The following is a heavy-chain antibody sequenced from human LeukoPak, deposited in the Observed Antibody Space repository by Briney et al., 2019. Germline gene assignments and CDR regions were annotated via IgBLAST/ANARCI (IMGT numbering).Heavy chain of an antibody. D-gene: IGHD3-22*01. CDR2: INHSGST. V-gene: IGHV4-34*01. CDR3: ARSRQYYYDSSGYGY. Sequence: PSETLSLTCAVYGGSFSGYYWSWIRQPPGKGLEWIGEINHSGSTNHNPSLKSRVTISVDTSKNQFSLKLSSVTAADTAVYYCARSRQYYYDSSGYGYWGQGTLVTVSS. J-gene: IGHJ4*02. CDR1: GGSFSGYY.